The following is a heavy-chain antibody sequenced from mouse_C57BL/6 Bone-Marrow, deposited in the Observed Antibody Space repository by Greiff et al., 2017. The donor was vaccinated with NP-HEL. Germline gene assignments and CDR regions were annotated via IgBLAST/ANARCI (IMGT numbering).Heavy chain of an antibody. CDR3: AKPPLWLLIDY. V-gene: IGHV5-2*01. CDR2: INSDGGST. CDR1: EYEFPSHD. J-gene: IGHJ2*01. D-gene: IGHD2-2*01. Sequence: VQLQQSGGGLVQPGESLKLSCESNEYEFPSHDMSWVRKTPEKRLELVAAINSDGGSTYYPDTMERRFIISRDNTKKTLYLQMSSLRSEDTALYYCAKPPLWLLIDYWGQGTTLTVSS.